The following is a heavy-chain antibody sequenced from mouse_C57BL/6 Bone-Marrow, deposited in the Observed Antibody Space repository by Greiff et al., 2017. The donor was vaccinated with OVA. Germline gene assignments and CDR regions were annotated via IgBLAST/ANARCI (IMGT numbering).Heavy chain of an antibody. D-gene: IGHD2-2*01. Sequence: QVQLQQPGAELVKPGASVKVSCKASGYTFTSYWMHWVKQRPGQGLEWIGRIPPSDSDTNYNQKFKGKATLTVDKSSCPAYMQLSSLTSADSAVYYCAIGWLRYFDVWGTGTTVTVSS. CDR2: IPPSDSDT. J-gene: IGHJ1*03. CDR3: AIGWLRYFDV. CDR1: GYTFTSYW. V-gene: IGHV1-74*01.